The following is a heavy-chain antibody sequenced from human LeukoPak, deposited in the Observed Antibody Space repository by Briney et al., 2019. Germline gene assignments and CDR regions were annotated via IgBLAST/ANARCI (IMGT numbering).Heavy chain of an antibody. CDR3: ARVYGGNLDWFDP. J-gene: IGHJ5*02. D-gene: IGHD4-17*01. Sequence: SETLSLTCTVSGDSISSFFWSWIRQTPGRGLEWIAYIHYSGRTKYNPSLKSRVTISVDTSKNQFSLKLSSVTAADTAVYYCARVYGGNLDWFDPWGQGTLVTVSS. V-gene: IGHV4-59*08. CDR2: IHYSGRT. CDR1: GDSISSFF.